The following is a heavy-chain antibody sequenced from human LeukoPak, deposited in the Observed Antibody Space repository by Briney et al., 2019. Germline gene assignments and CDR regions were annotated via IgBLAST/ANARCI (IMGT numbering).Heavy chain of an antibody. D-gene: IGHD1-26*01. J-gene: IGHJ4*02. CDR2: NYYSGST. CDR3: ARGPPGRRYPYYFDY. CDR1: GGSISSYY. Sequence: PSETLSLTCTVSGGSISSYYWSWIRQPPGKGLEWIGYNYYSGSTNYNPSLKSRVTISVDTSKNQFSLKLSSVTAADTAVYYCARGPPGRRYPYYFDYWGQGTLVTVSS. V-gene: IGHV4-59*01.